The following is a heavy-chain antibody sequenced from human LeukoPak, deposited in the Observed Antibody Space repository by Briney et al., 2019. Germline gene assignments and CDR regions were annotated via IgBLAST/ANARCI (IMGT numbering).Heavy chain of an antibody. CDR1: GFTFRDFY. Sequence: PGGSLRPSCAASGFTFRDFYMSWVRQAPGKGLEWVSAISGSGGSTYYADSVKGRFTISRDNSKNTLYLQMNSLRAEDTAVYYCAKAFLSGSGSYDYWGQGTLVTVSS. CDR2: ISGSGGST. D-gene: IGHD3-10*01. CDR3: AKAFLSGSGSYDY. V-gene: IGHV3-23*01. J-gene: IGHJ4*02.